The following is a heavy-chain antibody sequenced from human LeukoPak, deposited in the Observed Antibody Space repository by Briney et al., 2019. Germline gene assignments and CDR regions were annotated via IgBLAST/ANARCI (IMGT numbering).Heavy chain of an antibody. V-gene: IGHV3-30*18. J-gene: IGHJ4*02. CDR1: GFTFSSYG. D-gene: IGHD2-21*01. Sequence: GGSLRLSCAASGFTFSSYGMHWVRQAPGKGLEWVAVISYDGSNKYYADSVKGRFTISRDNSKNTLYLQMNSLRAEDTAVYYCAKDHLAYCGGDCYSPLPFDYWGQGTLVTVSS. CDR2: ISYDGSNK. CDR3: AKDHLAYCGGDCYSPLPFDY.